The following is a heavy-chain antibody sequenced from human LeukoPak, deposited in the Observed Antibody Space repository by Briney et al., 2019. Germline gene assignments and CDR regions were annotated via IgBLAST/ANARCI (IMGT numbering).Heavy chain of an antibody. V-gene: IGHV3-48*03. Sequence: GGSLRLSCAASGFTFSSYEMNWVRQAPGKGLEWVSYISSSGSTIYYADSVKGRFTISRDNAKNSLYLQMNSLRAEDTAVYYCGRDVGGYDSDYWGQGTLVTVSS. J-gene: IGHJ4*02. CDR2: ISSSGSTI. D-gene: IGHD5-12*01. CDR1: GFTFSSYE. CDR3: GRDVGGYDSDY.